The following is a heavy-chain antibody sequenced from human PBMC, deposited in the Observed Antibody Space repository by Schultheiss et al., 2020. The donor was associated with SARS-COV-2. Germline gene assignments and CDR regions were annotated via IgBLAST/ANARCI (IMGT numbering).Heavy chain of an antibody. Sequence: ASVKVSCKASGYTFSDYGINWVRQAPGQGLEWLGWITDYNGNTNSSHKFEGRVTLTTDASSSTAYMELRSLRSDDTAVYYCATADVVPYYFEYWGQGTLVTVSS. CDR3: ATADVVPYYFEY. CDR1: GYTFSDYG. CDR2: ITDYNGNT. D-gene: IGHD3-16*02. J-gene: IGHJ4*02. V-gene: IGHV1-18*01.